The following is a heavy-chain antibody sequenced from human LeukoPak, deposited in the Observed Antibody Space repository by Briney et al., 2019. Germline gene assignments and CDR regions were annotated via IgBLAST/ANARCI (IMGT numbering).Heavy chain of an antibody. CDR1: GFTFSSYG. CDR3: AKDLEGGYDLGAIYYYGMDV. J-gene: IGHJ6*02. CDR2: ISYDGSNK. V-gene: IGHV3-30*18. Sequence: GRSLRLSCAASGFTFSSYGVHWVRQAPGKGLEWVAVISYDGSNKYYADSVKGRFTISRDNSKNTLYLQMNSLRAEDTAVYYCAKDLEGGYDLGAIYYYGMDVWGQGTTVTVSS. D-gene: IGHD5-12*01.